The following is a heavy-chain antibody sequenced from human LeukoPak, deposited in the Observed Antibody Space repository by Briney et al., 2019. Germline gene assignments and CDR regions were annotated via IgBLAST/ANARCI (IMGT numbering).Heavy chain of an antibody. Sequence: GRSLRLSCAASGFTFDDYAMHWVRQAPGEGLEWVSGISWNSGSIGYADSVRGRFTISRDNAKNSLYLQMNSLRAEDTALYYCAKVRDSSGYYGYYFDYWGQGTLVTVSS. CDR1: GFTFDDYA. V-gene: IGHV3-9*01. CDR2: ISWNSGSI. CDR3: AKVRDSSGYYGYYFDY. J-gene: IGHJ4*02. D-gene: IGHD3-22*01.